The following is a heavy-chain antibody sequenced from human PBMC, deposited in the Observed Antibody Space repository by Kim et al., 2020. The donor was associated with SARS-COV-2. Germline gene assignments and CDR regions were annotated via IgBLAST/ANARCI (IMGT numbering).Heavy chain of an antibody. V-gene: IGHV4-59*01. J-gene: IGHJ6*02. D-gene: IGHD5-12*01. CDR3: ARDTRDGYNGYYYGMDV. CDR2: IYYSGST. Sequence: SETLSLTCTVSGGSISSYYWSWIRQPPGKGLEWIGYIYYSGSTNYNPSPKSRVTISLDTSKNQFSLNLSSVTAADTAVYYCARDTRDGYNGYYYGMDVWGQGTTVTVSS. CDR1: GGSISSYY.